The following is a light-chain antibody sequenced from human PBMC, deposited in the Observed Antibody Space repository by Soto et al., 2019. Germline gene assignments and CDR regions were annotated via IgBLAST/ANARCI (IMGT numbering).Light chain of an antibody. J-gene: IGLJ1*01. CDR3: SAWDASLDGYV. CDR1: SSTIGSIT. V-gene: IGLV1-44*01. Sequence: QSALTQPPSASGTPGQRVTISCSGSSSTIGSITVNWYQQLPGSAPKLLIYSNYQRLSGVPVRFSGSKSGTSASLAICGFQSEDEADYYCSAWDASLDGYVFGTGTKVTVL. CDR2: SNY.